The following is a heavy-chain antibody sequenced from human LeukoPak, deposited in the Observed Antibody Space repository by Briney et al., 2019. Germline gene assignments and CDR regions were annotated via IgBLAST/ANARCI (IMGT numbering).Heavy chain of an antibody. CDR2: IYTSGST. CDR1: GGSISSGSYY. J-gene: IGHJ4*02. V-gene: IGHV4-61*02. Sequence: SETLSLTCTVSGGSISSGSYYWSWIRQPAGKGLEWIGRIYTSGSTNYNPSLKSRVTISVDASKNQFSLKLSSVTAADTAVYYCARVPGRFQLYYFDYWGQGTLVTVSS. D-gene: IGHD5-18*01. CDR3: ARVPGRFQLYYFDY.